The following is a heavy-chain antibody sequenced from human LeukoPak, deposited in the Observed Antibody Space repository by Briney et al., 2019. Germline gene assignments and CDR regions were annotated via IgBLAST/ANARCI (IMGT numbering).Heavy chain of an antibody. V-gene: IGHV4-61*02. D-gene: IGHD2-2*01. CDR2: IYTSGST. CDR1: GGSISSGSYY. J-gene: IGHJ3*02. CDR3: ARLAYQLLFIAFDI. Sequence: SETLSLTCTVSGGSISSGSYYWSWVRQPAGKGLEWIGRIYTSGSTNYNPSLKGRVTISVDTSKNQFSLKLSSVTAADTAVYYCARLAYQLLFIAFDIWGQGTMVTVSS.